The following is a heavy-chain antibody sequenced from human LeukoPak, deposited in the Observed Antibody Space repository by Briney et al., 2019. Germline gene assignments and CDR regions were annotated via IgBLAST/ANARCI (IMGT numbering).Heavy chain of an antibody. J-gene: IGHJ5*02. V-gene: IGHV3-30*02. CDR3: AKEPFSYCSSTSCSPDP. Sequence: GGSLRLSCAASGFTFSSYGMHWVRQAPGKGLEWVAFIRYDGSNKYYADSVKGRFTISRDNSKNTLYLRMNSLRAEDTAVYYCAKEPFSYCSSTSCSPDPWGQGTLVTVSS. CDR2: IRYDGSNK. CDR1: GFTFSSYG. D-gene: IGHD2-2*01.